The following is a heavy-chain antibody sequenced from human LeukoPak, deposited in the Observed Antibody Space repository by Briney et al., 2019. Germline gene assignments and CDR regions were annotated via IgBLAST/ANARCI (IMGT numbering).Heavy chain of an antibody. CDR3: ARDRGVDYCSGGSCSHYYYYMDV. Sequence: ASVKVSCKASGYTFTGYYMHWVRQAPGQGLEWMGGINPNSGGPNYAQKFQGRVTMTRDTSISTAYMELSRLRSDDTAVYYCARDRGVDYCSGGSCSHYYYYMDVWGKGTTVTISS. D-gene: IGHD2-15*01. J-gene: IGHJ6*03. CDR2: INPNSGGP. CDR1: GYTFTGYY. V-gene: IGHV1-2*02.